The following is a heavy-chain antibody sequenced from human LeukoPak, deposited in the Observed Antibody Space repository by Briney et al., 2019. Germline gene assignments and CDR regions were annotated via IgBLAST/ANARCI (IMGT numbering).Heavy chain of an antibody. CDR1: GFTFGDYA. J-gene: IGHJ4*02. CDR3: TLTMVRGDGDY. Sequence: GGSLRLSCTASGFTFGDYAMSWFRQAPGKGLEWVGFIRSKAYGGTTEYAASVKGRFTISRDDSKSIAYLQMNSLKTEDTAVYYCTLTMVRGDGDYWGQGTLVTVSS. CDR2: IRSKAYGGTT. V-gene: IGHV3-49*03. D-gene: IGHD3-10*01.